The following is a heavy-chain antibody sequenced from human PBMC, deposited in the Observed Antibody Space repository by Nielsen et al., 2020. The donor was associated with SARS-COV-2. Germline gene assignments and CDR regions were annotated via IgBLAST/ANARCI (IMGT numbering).Heavy chain of an antibody. V-gene: IGHV3-30*18. J-gene: IGHJ2*01. CDR1: GFTFSSYG. CDR3: AKIGRGYYYVWYFDL. D-gene: IGHD3-22*01. CDR2: ISYDGSNK. Sequence: GESLKISCAASGFTFSSYGMHWVRQAPGKGLEWVAVISYDGSNKYYADSVKGRFTISRDNSKNTLYLQMNSLRAEDTAVYYCAKIGRGYYYVWYFDLWGRGTLVTVSS.